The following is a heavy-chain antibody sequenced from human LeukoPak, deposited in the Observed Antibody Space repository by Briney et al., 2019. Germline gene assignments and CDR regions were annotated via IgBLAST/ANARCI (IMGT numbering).Heavy chain of an antibody. CDR3: AKTGTDDGYSIYFDH. CDR2: ISGSGGGT. D-gene: IGHD5-24*01. V-gene: IGHV3-23*01. J-gene: IGHJ4*02. Sequence: GGSLRLSCAASGLTFSRYAMSWVRQAPGKGLEWVSTISGSGGGTYNADSVKGRFTISRDNSQNTLYLQMNSLRAEDTAIYYCAKTGTDDGYSIYFDHWGQGTLVTVSS. CDR1: GLTFSRYA.